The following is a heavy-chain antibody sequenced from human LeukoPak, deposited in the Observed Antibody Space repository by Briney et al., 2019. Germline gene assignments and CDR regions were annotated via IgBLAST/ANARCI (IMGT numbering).Heavy chain of an antibody. CDR1: GFTFSSYS. CDR3: AKVHPPPRYSMIVVVMGDYCDY. V-gene: IGHV3-21*04. Sequence: PGGSLRLSCAASGFTFSSYSMNWVRQAPGKGLEWVSSISSSSSYIYYADSVKGRFTISRDNSKNTLYLQMNSLRAEDTAVYYCAKVHPPPRYSMIVVVMGDYCDYWGQGTLVTVSS. CDR2: ISSSSSYI. D-gene: IGHD3-22*01. J-gene: IGHJ4*02.